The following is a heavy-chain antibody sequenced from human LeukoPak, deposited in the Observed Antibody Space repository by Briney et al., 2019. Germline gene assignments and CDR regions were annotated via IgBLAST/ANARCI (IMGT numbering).Heavy chain of an antibody. V-gene: IGHV3-21*01. CDR3: ARGRNARYMDV. D-gene: IGHD2-2*01. Sequence: GGSLRLSCAASGFIFSPYAMSWVRQAPGKGLEWVSSISSSSSYIYYADSVKGRFTISRDNAKNSLYLQMNSLRAEDTAVYYCARGRNARYMDVWGQGTTVTVSS. CDR1: GFIFSPYA. CDR2: ISSSSSYI. J-gene: IGHJ6*02.